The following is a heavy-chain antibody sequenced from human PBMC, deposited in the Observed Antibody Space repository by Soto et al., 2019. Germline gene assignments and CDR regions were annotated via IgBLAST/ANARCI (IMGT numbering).Heavy chain of an antibody. CDR2: ISGSGGST. J-gene: IGHJ5*02. V-gene: IGHV3-23*01. Sequence: SGGSLRLSCAASGFTFSSYAMSWVRQAPGKGLEWVSAISGSGGSTYYADSVKGRFTISRDNSKNTLYLQMNSLRAEDTAVYYCAKNGRNYYGSGSSIINWFDPWGQGTLVTVSS. CDR3: AKNGRNYYGSGSSIINWFDP. CDR1: GFTFSSYA. D-gene: IGHD3-10*01.